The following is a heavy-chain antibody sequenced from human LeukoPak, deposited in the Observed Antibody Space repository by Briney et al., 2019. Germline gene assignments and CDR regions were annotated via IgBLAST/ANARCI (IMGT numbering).Heavy chain of an antibody. J-gene: IGHJ4*02. V-gene: IGHV3-7*01. CDR2: INEDGSAK. D-gene: IGHD2-21*01. CDR1: GFTFSSCW. Sequence: GGSLRLSCAASGFTFSSCWMTWVRQAPGKGLEWVANINEDGSAKHHADSVKGRFTISRDNAKNSLYLQINSLRAEDTAVYSCARHIHWSFDYWGQGTLVTVSS. CDR3: ARHIHWSFDY.